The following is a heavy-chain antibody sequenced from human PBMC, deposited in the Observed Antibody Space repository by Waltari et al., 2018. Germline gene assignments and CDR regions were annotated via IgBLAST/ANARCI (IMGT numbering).Heavy chain of an antibody. CDR1: GFTFSTFP. V-gene: IGHV3-64*01. D-gene: IGHD3-9*01. CDR2: IRTNEFDT. J-gene: IGHJ4*02. Sequence: EVQLVESGGGLVQPGGSLRLSCAASGFTFSTFPMHWVRQAPGKGMESVSAIRTNEFDTYYANSGKGRFTISRDNSKNTLYLQMGSLRVEDMAVYYCARRDVLTGFLDYWGQGTLVTVSS. CDR3: ARRDVLTGFLDY.